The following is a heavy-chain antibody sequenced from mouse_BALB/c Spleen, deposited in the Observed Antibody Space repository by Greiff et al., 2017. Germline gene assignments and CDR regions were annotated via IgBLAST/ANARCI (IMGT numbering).Heavy chain of an antibody. J-gene: IGHJ3*01. Sequence: VQLKESGPGLVKPSQSLSLTCTVTGYSITSDYAWNWIRQFPGNKLEWMGYISYSGSTSYNPSLKSRISITRDTSKNQFFLQLNSVTTEDTATYYCAIYDYADYAMDYWGQGTLVTVSA. CDR1: GYSITSDYA. V-gene: IGHV3-2*02. D-gene: IGHD2-4*01. CDR2: ISYSGST. CDR3: AIYDYADYAMDY.